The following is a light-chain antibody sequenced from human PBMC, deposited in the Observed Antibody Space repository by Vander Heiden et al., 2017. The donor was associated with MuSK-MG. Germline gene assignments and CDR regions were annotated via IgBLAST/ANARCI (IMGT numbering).Light chain of an antibody. Sequence: QSALTQPPSVSGSPGQSVTISCTGTSSDVGGYDRVSWYQHPPGTTPKLMIYEVSNRPSGVPDRFSGSKSGNTASLTISGLQAEDEADYDCSSYTSNSGSYWIFGGGTKLTVL. CDR1: SSDVGGYDR. CDR3: SSYTSNSGSYWI. V-gene: IGLV2-18*02. CDR2: EVS. J-gene: IGLJ3*02.